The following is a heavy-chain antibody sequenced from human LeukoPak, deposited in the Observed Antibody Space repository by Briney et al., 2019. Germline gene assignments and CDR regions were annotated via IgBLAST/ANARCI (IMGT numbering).Heavy chain of an antibody. V-gene: IGHV1-18*01. D-gene: IGHD3-9*01. CDR2: ISAYNGNT. Sequence: GESLKISCKASGYTFTSYGISWVRQAPGQGLEWMGWISAYNGNTNYAQKLQGRVTMTTDASTSTAYMELRSLRSDDTAVYYCARTLTGYYTPYYFDYWGQGTLVTVSS. J-gene: IGHJ4*02. CDR3: ARTLTGYYTPYYFDY. CDR1: GYTFTSYG.